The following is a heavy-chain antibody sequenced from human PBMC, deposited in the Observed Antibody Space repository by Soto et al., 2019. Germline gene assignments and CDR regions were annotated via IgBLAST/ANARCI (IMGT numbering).Heavy chain of an antibody. CDR1: GDSINSYS. CDR2: IYDSGST. J-gene: IGHJ5*02. D-gene: IGHD4-17*01. V-gene: IGHV4-59*01. Sequence: WETLSLTCTVSGDSINSYSWTWIRQPPGKGLEWIGYIYDSGSTNYNPSLKSRVTISVDTSKNQFSLKLTSVTAADTAMYYCAREAGVRSPFDPWGQGTLVTVSS. CDR3: AREAGVRSPFDP.